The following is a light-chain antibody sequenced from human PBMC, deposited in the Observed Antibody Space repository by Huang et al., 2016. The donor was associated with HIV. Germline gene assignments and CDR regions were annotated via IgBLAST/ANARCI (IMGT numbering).Light chain of an antibody. CDR3: QQYGNYLET. Sequence: EIVLTQSPGTLSLSPGERAPLSCRASQTVSSNYLAWYQQKPGQAPMLLIYGASSRATGIPDRFSGSGSGTDFTLTITRVEPEDFAVYYCQQYGNYLETFGQGTNLEIK. J-gene: IGKJ2*01. V-gene: IGKV3-20*01. CDR2: GAS. CDR1: QTVSSNY.